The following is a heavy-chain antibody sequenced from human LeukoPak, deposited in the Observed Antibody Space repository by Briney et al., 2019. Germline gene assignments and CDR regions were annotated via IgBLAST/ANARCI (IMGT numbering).Heavy chain of an antibody. V-gene: IGHV1-8*01. CDR1: GYAFTSYD. D-gene: IGHD4-17*01. CDR3: ARENYGDSYYYYYYYYMDV. Sequence: ASVKVSCKASGYAFTSYDINWVRQATGQGLEWMGWMNPNSGNTGYAQKLQGRVTMTRNTSISTAYMELSSLRSEDTAVYYCARENYGDSYYYYYYYYMDVWGKGTTVTVSS. J-gene: IGHJ6*03. CDR2: MNPNSGNT.